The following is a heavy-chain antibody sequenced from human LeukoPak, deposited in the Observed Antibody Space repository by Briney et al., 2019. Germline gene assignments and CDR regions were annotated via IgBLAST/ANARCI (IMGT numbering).Heavy chain of an antibody. J-gene: IGHJ4*02. CDR1: GLTYSTYV. CDR2: MCTTGGGK. V-gene: IGHV3-23*01. Sequence: GGPLRLSCAPSGLTYSTYVMRGVRQAPGKGLEWVACMCTTGGGKYYADSVKGRITISRNNSKNTLYLQMNSLRAEDTAVYYCANDGFDYYDTSGYSYFHYWGQGTLVTVSS. D-gene: IGHD3-22*01. CDR3: ANDGFDYYDTSGYSYFHY.